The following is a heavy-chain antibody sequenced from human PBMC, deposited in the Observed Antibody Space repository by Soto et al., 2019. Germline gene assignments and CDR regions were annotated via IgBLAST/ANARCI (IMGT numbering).Heavy chain of an antibody. Sequence: EVQLVESGGGLVQPGGSLRLSCRDSGFTFSGDWMHWVRQAPGKGLDWVSRIDPYDTGISYADSVKGRFPITRKNAKSTLLLPMNRPWTEDTGVYYYTRETFGARDYWGQGTLVTVSS. CDR1: GFTFSGDW. J-gene: IGHJ4*02. D-gene: IGHD3-10*01. CDR3: TRETFGARDY. V-gene: IGHV3-74*01. CDR2: IDPYDTGI.